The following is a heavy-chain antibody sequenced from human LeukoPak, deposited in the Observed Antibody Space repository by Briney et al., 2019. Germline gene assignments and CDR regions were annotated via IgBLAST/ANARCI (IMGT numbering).Heavy chain of an antibody. D-gene: IGHD2-21*02. V-gene: IGHV1-69*04. J-gene: IGHJ4*02. CDR1: GGTFSSYA. Sequence: ASVIVSCKASGGTFSSYAISWVRQAPGQGLEWMGRIIPILGIANYAQKFQGRVTITADKSTSTAYMELSSLRSEDTAVYYCAINWVVVTATADLDYWGQGTLVTVSS. CDR2: IIPILGIA. CDR3: AINWVVVTATADLDY.